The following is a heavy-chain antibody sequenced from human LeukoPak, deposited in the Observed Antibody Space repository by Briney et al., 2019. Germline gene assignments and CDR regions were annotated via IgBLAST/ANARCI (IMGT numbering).Heavy chain of an antibody. D-gene: IGHD3-10*01. J-gene: IGHJ5*02. CDR1: GGSISSGDYY. Sequence: SETLSLTCTVSGGSISSGDYYWSWIRQPPGKGLEWIGNIYYSGSTYYNPSLKSRVTISVDTSKNQFSLKLSAVTAADTAVYYCAREELLWFGELGVGWFDPWGQGTLVTVSS. V-gene: IGHV4-30-4*01. CDR3: AREELLWFGELGVGWFDP. CDR2: IYYSGST.